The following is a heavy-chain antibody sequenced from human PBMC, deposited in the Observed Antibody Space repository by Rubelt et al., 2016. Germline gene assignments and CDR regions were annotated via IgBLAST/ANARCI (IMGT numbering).Heavy chain of an antibody. CDR2: INHSGST. CDR3: GGGPAFGY. D-gene: IGHD2-2*01. Sequence: QVQLQQWGAGLLKPSETLSLTCAVYGGSFSGYYWSWIRQPPGKGLEWIGEINHSGSTNYNPSLKRRVTISVDTSKNQFSLKLSSVYAADAAVYYCGGGPAFGYWGRGALVTVAS. CDR1: GGSFSGYY. V-gene: IGHV4-34*01. J-gene: IGHJ4*02.